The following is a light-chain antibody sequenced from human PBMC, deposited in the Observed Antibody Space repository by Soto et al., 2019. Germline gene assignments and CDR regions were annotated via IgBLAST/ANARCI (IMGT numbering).Light chain of an antibody. Sequence: DIHMTQFPSTLSASVGDRVTITCRASQSISSWLAWYQQKPGKAPKLLIYDAFSLESGVPSRFSGSGSVTEFTLTISSLQTDDFASYYCQQYDSYSWTFGQGTKVDIK. CDR2: DAF. CDR3: QQYDSYSWT. CDR1: QSISSW. V-gene: IGKV1-5*01. J-gene: IGKJ1*01.